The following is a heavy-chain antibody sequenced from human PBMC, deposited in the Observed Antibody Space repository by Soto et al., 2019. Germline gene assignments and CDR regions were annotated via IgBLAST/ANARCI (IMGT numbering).Heavy chain of an antibody. CDR3: AKAGGFDCSGGSCYQLSYFQH. CDR2: ISGSGGST. D-gene: IGHD2-15*01. Sequence: GGSLRLSCAASGFTFSSYAMSWVRQAPGKGLEWVSAISGSGGSTYYADSVKGRFTISRDNSKNTLYLQMNSLRAEDTAVYYCAKAGGFDCSGGSCYQLSYFQHWGQGTLVTVSS. CDR1: GFTFSSYA. J-gene: IGHJ1*01. V-gene: IGHV3-23*01.